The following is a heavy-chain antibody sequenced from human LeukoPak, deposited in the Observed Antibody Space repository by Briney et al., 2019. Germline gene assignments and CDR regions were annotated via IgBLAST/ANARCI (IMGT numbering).Heavy chain of an antibody. CDR3: ARVGQYCSSTSGPGLDY. D-gene: IGHD2-2*01. Sequence: GASVTVSCKASGYTFTSYGISWVRQAPGQGLEWMGWISAYNGNTNYAQKLQGRVTMTTDTSTSTAYMELRSLRSDDTAVYYCARVGQYCSSTSGPGLDYWGQGTLVTVSS. CDR1: GYTFTSYG. V-gene: IGHV1-18*01. CDR2: ISAYNGNT. J-gene: IGHJ4*02.